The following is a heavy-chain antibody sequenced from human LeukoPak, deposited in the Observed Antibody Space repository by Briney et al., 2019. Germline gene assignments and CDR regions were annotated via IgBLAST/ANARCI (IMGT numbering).Heavy chain of an antibody. CDR1: GFTFSSYG. V-gene: IGHV3-30*18. CDR2: ISYDGSNK. J-gene: IGHJ4*02. CDR3: AKDLTSIVVGATGLGY. D-gene: IGHD1-26*01. Sequence: GRSLRLSCAASGFTFSSYGMHWVRQAPGKGLEWVAVISYDGSNKYYADSVKGRFTISRDNSKNTLYLQMNSPRAEDTAVYYCAKDLTSIVVGATGLGYWGQGTLVTVSS.